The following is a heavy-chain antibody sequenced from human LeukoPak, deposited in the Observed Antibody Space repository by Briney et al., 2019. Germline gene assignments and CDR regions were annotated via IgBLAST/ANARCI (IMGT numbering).Heavy chain of an antibody. V-gene: IGHV3-48*01. CDR2: ISSSSSTI. J-gene: IGHJ5*02. CDR3: AGGRLAARPNWFDP. Sequence: GGSLRLSCAASGFTFSSYSMNWVRQAPGKGLEWVSYISSSSSTIYYADSVKGRFTISRDNAKNSLYLQMNSLRAENTAVYYCAGGRLAARPNWFDPWGQGTLVTVSS. CDR1: GFTFSSYS. D-gene: IGHD6-6*01.